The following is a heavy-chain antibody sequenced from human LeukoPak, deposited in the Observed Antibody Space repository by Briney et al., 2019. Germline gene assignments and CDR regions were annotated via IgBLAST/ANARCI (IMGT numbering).Heavy chain of an antibody. CDR1: GFTFDDYT. Sequence: GGSLRLSCAASGFTFDDYTMHWVRQAPGKGLEWVSLISWDGGSTYYADSVKGRFTISRDNSKSSLYLQMNSLRTEDTALYYCAKDIIYDSSGYPDYWGQGTLVTVSS. D-gene: IGHD3-22*01. CDR3: AKDIIYDSSGYPDY. CDR2: ISWDGGST. V-gene: IGHV3-43*01. J-gene: IGHJ4*02.